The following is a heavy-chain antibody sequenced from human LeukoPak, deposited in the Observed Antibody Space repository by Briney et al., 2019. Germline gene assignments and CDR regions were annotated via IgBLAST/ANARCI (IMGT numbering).Heavy chain of an antibody. CDR2: IHYPGPP. CDR1: GGSVDNYF. Sequence: SEPLSLTCAVSGGSVDNYFWNWIRQAPGKGLEWIGYIHYPGPPTYNPSLESRVAISLDTSKKHLSLKLSSVTAADTAVYYCARDFDTSGRWYYRMDVWGKGTTVTVSS. V-gene: IGHV4-59*02. D-gene: IGHD3-22*01. J-gene: IGHJ6*04. CDR3: ARDFDTSGRWYYRMDV.